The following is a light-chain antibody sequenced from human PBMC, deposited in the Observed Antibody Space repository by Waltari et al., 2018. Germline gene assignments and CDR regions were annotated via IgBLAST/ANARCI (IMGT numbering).Light chain of an antibody. CDR2: EAS. J-gene: IGKJ1*01. CDR1: QSVSRY. Sequence: ELVLTQSPGTLSLSPGARATLSCRASQSVSRYFAWYQQKPGQAPRLLIYEASRRATGIPDRFSGSGSGTDFTLTISRLEPEDFAVYYCQKYGTLPATFGQGTKVEIK. V-gene: IGKV3-20*01. CDR3: QKYGTLPAT.